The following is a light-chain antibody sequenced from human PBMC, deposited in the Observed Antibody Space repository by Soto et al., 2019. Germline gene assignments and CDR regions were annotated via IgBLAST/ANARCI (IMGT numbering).Light chain of an antibody. J-gene: IGLJ3*02. V-gene: IGLV7-46*01. CDR3: LLSYSGTNWV. Sequence: QAVVTQEPSLTVSPGGTVTLTCGSSTGAVTSGHYPYWFQQKPGQAPRTLIYDKTNKHSWKPARFSGSLLGGKAALTLAGAQTDDEADYYCLLSYSGTNWVFGGGTKVTVL. CDR1: TGAVTSGHY. CDR2: DKT.